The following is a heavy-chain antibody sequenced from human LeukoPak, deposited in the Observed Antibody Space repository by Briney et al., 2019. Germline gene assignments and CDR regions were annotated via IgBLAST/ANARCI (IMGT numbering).Heavy chain of an antibody. CDR3: ARGAHSGSYSSWFHP. CDR2: MNPNSGNT. V-gene: IGHV1-8*01. Sequence: GASVKVSCKASGYTFTNYDINWVRQATGQGLEWMGWMNPNSGNTDYAQKFQGRVTMTRNTSISTAYMELSSLVSEDTAVYYCARGAHSGSYSSWFHPWGQGTLVTVSS. CDR1: GYTFTNYD. J-gene: IGHJ5*02. D-gene: IGHD3-10*01.